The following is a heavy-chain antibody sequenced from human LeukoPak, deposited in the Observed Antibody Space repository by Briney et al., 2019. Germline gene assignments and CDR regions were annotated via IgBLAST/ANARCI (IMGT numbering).Heavy chain of an antibody. CDR2: ISAYNGDT. V-gene: IGHV1-18*01. Sequence: AAVKVSCKASGYTFTSYGFSWVRQAPGQGLEWMGGISAYNGDTNYAQKLQGRVTMTTDTYTSTAYMELRSLRSDDTAVYYCARVNKYYDRRGTFDYWGQGTLVTVSS. CDR3: ARVNKYYDRRGTFDY. J-gene: IGHJ4*02. CDR1: GYTFTSYG. D-gene: IGHD3-22*01.